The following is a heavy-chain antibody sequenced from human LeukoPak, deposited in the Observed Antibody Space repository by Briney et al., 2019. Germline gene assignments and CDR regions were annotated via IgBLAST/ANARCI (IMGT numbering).Heavy chain of an antibody. Sequence: ASVKVSCKASGYTFSSYYMHWVRQAPGQGLEWMGIITPSGGSKTHAHTFQGRVTMPRDTSTGTVYMELSSLRSEDTAVYYCARGGYSIDYWGQGTLVTVSS. CDR3: ARGGYSIDY. CDR2: ITPSGGSK. V-gene: IGHV1-46*01. CDR1: GYTFSSYY. D-gene: IGHD2-15*01. J-gene: IGHJ4*02.